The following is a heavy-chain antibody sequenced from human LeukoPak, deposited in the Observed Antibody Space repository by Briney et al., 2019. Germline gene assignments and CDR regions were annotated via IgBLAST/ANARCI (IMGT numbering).Heavy chain of an antibody. CDR1: GGSFSGYY. CDR3: ARGLDRSSDY. V-gene: IGHV4-34*01. Sequence: SETLSLTCAVYGGSFSGYYWSWIRQPPGKGLEWIGEINHSGSTNYNPSLKSRVTISVDTSKNQFSLKLSSVTAADTAVYYCARGLDRSSDYWGQGTLVTVSS. J-gene: IGHJ4*02. D-gene: IGHD6-6*01. CDR2: INHSGST.